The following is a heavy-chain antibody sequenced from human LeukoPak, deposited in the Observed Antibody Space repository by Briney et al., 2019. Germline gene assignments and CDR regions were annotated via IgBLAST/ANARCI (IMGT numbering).Heavy chain of an antibody. CDR2: ISGCGSST. J-gene: IGHJ4*02. Sequence: GGSLRLSCAASGFTFSSYAMSWVRQAPGKGLEWVSAISGCGSSTYYADPVKGRFTSSRDNSKNTLYLQMNSLRAEETAVYYCAKDREYYDSSGNSDYWGQGTLVTVSS. CDR1: GFTFSSYA. CDR3: AKDREYYDSSGNSDY. D-gene: IGHD3-22*01. V-gene: IGHV3-23*01.